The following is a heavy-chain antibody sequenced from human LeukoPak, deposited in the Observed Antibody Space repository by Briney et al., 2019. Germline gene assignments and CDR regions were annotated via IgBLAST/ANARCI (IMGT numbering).Heavy chain of an antibody. CDR1: GFTFSSYE. CDR2: ISISGSNI. V-gene: IGHV3-48*03. D-gene: IGHD3-10*01. CDR3: ARMHGEIDY. Sequence: GGSLRLSCAASGFTFSSYETNWVRQAPGKGLEWVSYISISGSNIYYADSVKGRFTISRDNAKNSPYLQMNSLRAEDTAVYYCARMHGEIDYWGQGILVTVSS. J-gene: IGHJ4*02.